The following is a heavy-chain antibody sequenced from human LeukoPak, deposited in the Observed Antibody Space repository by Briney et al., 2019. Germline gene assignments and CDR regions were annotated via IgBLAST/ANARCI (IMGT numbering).Heavy chain of an antibody. D-gene: IGHD5-18*01. CDR1: GFTFSSYF. J-gene: IGHJ4*02. V-gene: IGHV3-7*01. CDR3: ARHLSGVTGYTYGRGIDY. CDR2: IKKDGSGK. Sequence: PGGSLRLSCAASGFTFSSYFMSWVRQAPGKGLEWVANIKKDGSGKYYVDSVKGRFTISRDNAKTSLYLQMNSLRAEDTAVYYCARHLSGVTGYTYGRGIDYWGQGTLVTVSS.